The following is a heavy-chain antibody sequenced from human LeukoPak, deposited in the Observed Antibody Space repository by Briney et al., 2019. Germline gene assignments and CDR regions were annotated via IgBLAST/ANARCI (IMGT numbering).Heavy chain of an antibody. J-gene: IGHJ6*02. CDR3: ARDGKSGSYIYGMDV. CDR1: GYTFTSYG. CDR2: ISAYNGNT. V-gene: IGHV1-18*01. D-gene: IGHD1-26*01. Sequence: GASVTVSCKASGYTFTSYGISWVRQAPGQGLEWMGWISAYNGNTNYAQKLQGRVTMTTDTSTSTAYMELRSLRSDDTAVYYCARDGKSGSYIYGMDVWGQGTTVTVSS.